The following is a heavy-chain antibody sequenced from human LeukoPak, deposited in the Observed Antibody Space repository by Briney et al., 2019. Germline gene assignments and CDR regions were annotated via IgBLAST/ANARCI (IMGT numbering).Heavy chain of an antibody. CDR3: ARNNGMGV. J-gene: IGHJ6*02. Sequence: GGSLRLSCAASGFTFSSYSMNWVRQAPGRGPEWVANVNRDGSETYYLDSVKGRFTISKDNAKNSLYLQMNSLRAEDTALYHCARNNGMGVWGQGTTVIVSS. CDR2: VNRDGSET. V-gene: IGHV3-7*03. CDR1: GFTFSSYS.